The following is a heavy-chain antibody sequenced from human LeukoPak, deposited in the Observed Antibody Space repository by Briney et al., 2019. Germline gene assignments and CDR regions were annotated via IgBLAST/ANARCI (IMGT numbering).Heavy chain of an antibody. CDR3: AGPPTGDSVYYYYYMDV. D-gene: IGHD4-17*01. CDR1: GFTFSSYE. V-gene: IGHV3-48*03. Sequence: PGGSLRLSCAASGFTFSSYEMNWVRQAPGKGLEWVSYISSSGSTIYYADSVKGRFTISRDNAKNSLYLQMNSLRAEDTAVYYCAGPPTGDSVYYYYYMDVWGKGTTVTISS. J-gene: IGHJ6*03. CDR2: ISSSGSTI.